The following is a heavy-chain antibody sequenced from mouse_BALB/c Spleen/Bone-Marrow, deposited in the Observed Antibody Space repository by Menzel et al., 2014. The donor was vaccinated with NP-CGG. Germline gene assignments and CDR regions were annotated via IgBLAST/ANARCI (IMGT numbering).Heavy chain of an antibody. V-gene: IGHV1S81*02. Sequence: VKLMESGAELVKPGASVKLSCKASGYTFTSYWMHWVKQRPGQGFEWIGEINPSNGRTNYSEKFKSKATLTVDKSPSTAYMHLSGLTSEDSAVSYSARTYFDYWGQGTPLTASS. CDR2: INPSNGRT. CDR3: ARTYFDY. CDR1: GYTFTSYW. J-gene: IGHJ2*01.